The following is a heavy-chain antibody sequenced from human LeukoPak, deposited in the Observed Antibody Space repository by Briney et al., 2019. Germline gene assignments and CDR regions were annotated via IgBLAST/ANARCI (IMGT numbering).Heavy chain of an antibody. J-gene: IGHJ4*02. CDR1: GGSISSSSYY. Sequence: SETLSLTCTVSGGSISSSSYYWGWIRQPPGKGLEWIGSIYYSGSTYYNPSLKSRVTMSVDTSKNQFSLKLSSVTAADTAVYYCARHAGGISATGTRPFDYWGQGTLVTASS. CDR2: IYYSGST. D-gene: IGHD6-13*01. V-gene: IGHV4-39*01. CDR3: ARHAGGISATGTRPFDY.